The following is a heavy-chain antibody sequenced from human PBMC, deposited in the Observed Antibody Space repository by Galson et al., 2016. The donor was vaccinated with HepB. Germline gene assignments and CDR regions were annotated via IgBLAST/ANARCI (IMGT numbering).Heavy chain of an antibody. D-gene: IGHD4-23*01. CDR2: IYSGGTT. Sequence: SLRLSCAASGFTVSNNYMNWVRQAPGEGLEWVSLIYSGGTTYYADSVKGRFTISRDSSKNTLYLQMNSLRVEDTAVYYCARDPNAVVTGTYAWGQGTTVTVSS. V-gene: IGHV3-66*01. CDR3: ARDPNAVVTGTYA. J-gene: IGHJ6*02. CDR1: GFTVSNNY.